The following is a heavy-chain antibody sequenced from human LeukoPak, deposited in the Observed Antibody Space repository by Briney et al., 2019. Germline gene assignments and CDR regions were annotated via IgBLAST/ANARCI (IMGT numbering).Heavy chain of an antibody. J-gene: IGHJ3*02. Sequence: ASVKVSCKASGYTFTSYYMHWVRQAPGQGLEWMGWINPNSGGTNYAQKFQGRVTMTRDTSISTAYMELSRLRSDDTAVYYCARTRGYSFGWDAFDIWGQGTMVTVSS. D-gene: IGHD5-18*01. CDR3: ARTRGYSFGWDAFDI. CDR2: INPNSGGT. CDR1: GYTFTSYY. V-gene: IGHV1-2*02.